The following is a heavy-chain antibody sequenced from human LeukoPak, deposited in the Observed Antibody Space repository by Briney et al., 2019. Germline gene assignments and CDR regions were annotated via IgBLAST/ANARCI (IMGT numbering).Heavy chain of an antibody. CDR1: GGTFSSYA. CDR3: ARGVYSGSSKGFDY. V-gene: IGHV1-69*06. J-gene: IGHJ4*02. Sequence: ASVKVSCKASGGTFSSYAISWVRQAPGQGLEWMGGIIPIFGTANYAQKFQGRVTITADKSTSTAYMELSSLRSEDTAVYYCARGVYSGSSKGFDYWGQGTLVTVSS. D-gene: IGHD1-26*01. CDR2: IIPIFGTA.